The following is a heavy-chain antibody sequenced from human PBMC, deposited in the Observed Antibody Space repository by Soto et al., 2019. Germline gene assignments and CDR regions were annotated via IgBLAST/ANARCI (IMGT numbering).Heavy chain of an antibody. CDR1: GFTFSDRY. D-gene: IGHD6-25*01. V-gene: IGHV3-11*01. CDR2: ISSSGSTI. J-gene: IGHJ4*02. CDR3: ARDQAGDDSGTDY. Sequence: GGSLRLSCAASGFTFSDRYMSWIRQAPGKGLEWISYISSSGSTIYYADSVKGRFTISRDNAKNSLYLQMNSLRVEDTAVYYCARDQAGDDSGTDYWGQGTLVTVSS.